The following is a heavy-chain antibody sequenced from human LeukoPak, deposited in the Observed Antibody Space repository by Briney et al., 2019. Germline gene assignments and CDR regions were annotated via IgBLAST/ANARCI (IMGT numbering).Heavy chain of an antibody. CDR3: ATGVALGPGSSLSFDY. CDR1: GYAFISYG. CDR2: ISAYNGNT. D-gene: IGHD3-10*01. J-gene: IGHJ4*02. Sequence: GASVKVSCKASGYAFISYGISWVRQAPGQGLEWMGWISAYNGNTNYAQKFQGRVTMTEDTSTDTAYMELSSLRSEDTAVYYCATGVALGPGSSLSFDYWGQGTLVTVSS. V-gene: IGHV1-18*01.